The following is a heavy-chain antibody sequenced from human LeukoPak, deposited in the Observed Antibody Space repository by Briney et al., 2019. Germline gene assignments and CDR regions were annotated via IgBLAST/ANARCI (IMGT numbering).Heavy chain of an antibody. V-gene: IGHV3-33*01. CDR1: GFTFSSYG. CDR3: AREDPYRLPFDH. CDR2: IWYDGSNK. J-gene: IGHJ4*02. Sequence: GGSLRLSCAASGFTFSSYGMHWVRQAPGKGLEWVAVIWYDGSNKYYADSVKGRFTISRDNSKNTLYLQMNSLRAEDTAVYYCAREDPYRLPFDHWGQGTLVTVSS.